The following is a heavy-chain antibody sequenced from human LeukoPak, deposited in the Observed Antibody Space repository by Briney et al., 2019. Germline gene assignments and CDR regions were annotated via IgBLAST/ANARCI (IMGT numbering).Heavy chain of an antibody. CDR3: ARDEYYYDSSLDD. V-gene: IGHV4-39*07. D-gene: IGHD3-22*01. J-gene: IGHJ4*02. CDR1: GGSIGSSSYY. CDR2: IYYSGST. Sequence: PSETLSLTCTVSGGSIGSSSYYWGWIRQPPGKGLEWIGSIYYSGSTYYNPSLKSRVTISVDTSKNQFSLKLSSVTAADTAVYYCARDEYYYDSSLDDWGQGTLVTVSS.